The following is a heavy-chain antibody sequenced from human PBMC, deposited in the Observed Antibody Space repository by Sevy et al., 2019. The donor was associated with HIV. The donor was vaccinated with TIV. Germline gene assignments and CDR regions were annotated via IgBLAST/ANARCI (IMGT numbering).Heavy chain of an antibody. CDR3: ARDNKKLRRVHTTGYYYYYMDV. Sequence: DSVKVSCKASGYTFTIYYMHWVRQAPGQGLEGMGIINPSGRSTRYAQKFQGRVTMSRDMSTSTVYMELSSLRSEDTAVYYCARDNKKLRRVHTTGYYYYYMDVWGKGTTVTVSS. D-gene: IGHD3-10*01. V-gene: IGHV1-46*01. CDR1: GYTFTIYY. J-gene: IGHJ6*03. CDR2: INPSGRST.